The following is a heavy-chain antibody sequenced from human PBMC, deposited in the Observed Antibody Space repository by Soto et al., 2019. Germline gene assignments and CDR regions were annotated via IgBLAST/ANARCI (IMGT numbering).Heavy chain of an antibody. V-gene: IGHV3-64*02. CDR2: ISSNGVGT. CDR3: ARAYYYDRSGYYRGYYFDY. CDR1: GFTFSSFA. D-gene: IGHD3-22*01. J-gene: IGHJ4*02. Sequence: PGGSLRLSCAASGFTFSSFAMHWVRQAPGKGLEYVSAISSNGVGTYYADSVKGRFTISRDNSKNTLYLQMGSLRAEDMAVYYCARAYYYDRSGYYRGYYFDYWGQGTLVTVSS.